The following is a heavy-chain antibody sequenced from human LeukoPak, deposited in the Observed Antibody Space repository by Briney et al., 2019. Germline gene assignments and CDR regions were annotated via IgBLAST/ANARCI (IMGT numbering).Heavy chain of an antibody. Sequence: GGSLRLSCATSGLSFSGAWMTWVRQPPGKGLEWVGRITSRNDGETTDYAAPVKGRFTISRDDSKNTIYLQMNGLKTEDTAVYYCNTDINTIYDKVHWGQGTLVTVSS. J-gene: IGHJ4*02. CDR3: NTDINTIYDKVH. D-gene: IGHD5/OR15-5a*01. V-gene: IGHV3-15*01. CDR2: ITSRNDGETT. CDR1: GLSFSGAW.